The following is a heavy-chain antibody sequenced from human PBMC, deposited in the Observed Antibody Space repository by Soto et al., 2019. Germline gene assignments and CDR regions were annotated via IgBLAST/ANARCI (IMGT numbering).Heavy chain of an antibody. D-gene: IGHD5-18*01. V-gene: IGHV3-7*03. J-gene: IGHJ4*02. Sequence: GGSLILSCVSSGFTLTNYCMSWVRQPPGKGLEWVANMKPDVGEINYVDSVKGRFTISRDNAKNLMYLQMNSLSVEDTAVYYCRRDRGYSSFASWGQGTQVTXS. CDR1: GFTLTNYC. CDR2: MKPDVGEI. CDR3: RRDRGYSSFAS.